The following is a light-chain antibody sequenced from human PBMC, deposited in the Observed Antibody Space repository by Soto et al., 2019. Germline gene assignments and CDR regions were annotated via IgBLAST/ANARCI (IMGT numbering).Light chain of an antibody. Sequence: QSVLTQPASVSGSPGQSVTISCTGTSSDFGSYKFVSWYQHHPGKVPKVIIYETSKRPSGVSDRFSGSKTGNTAALTSSGLQAEDEADYYCFAFTSTNTQVFGSGTKLTVL. J-gene: IGLJ1*01. CDR1: SSDFGSYKF. CDR2: ETS. CDR3: FAFTSTNTQV. V-gene: IGLV2-23*01.